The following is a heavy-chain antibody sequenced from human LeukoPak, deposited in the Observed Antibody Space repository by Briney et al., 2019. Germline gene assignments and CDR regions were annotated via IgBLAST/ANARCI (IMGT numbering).Heavy chain of an antibody. CDR3: AKDQSSGWYWDY. J-gene: IGHJ4*02. Sequence: PGGSLRLSCAASGFTFGSYAMSWVRQAPGKGLEWVSTIRGSGTSTYYADSVKGRFTISRDNSKNTLYLQMNSLRAEDTAAYYCAKDQSSGWYWDYWGQGTLVTVSS. D-gene: IGHD6-19*01. CDR2: IRGSGTST. CDR1: GFTFGSYA. V-gene: IGHV3-23*01.